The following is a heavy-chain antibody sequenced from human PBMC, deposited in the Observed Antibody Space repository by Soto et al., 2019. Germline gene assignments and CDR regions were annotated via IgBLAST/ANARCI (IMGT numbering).Heavy chain of an antibody. D-gene: IGHD3-22*01. J-gene: IGHJ4*02. CDR1: GGSISGGSYY. Sequence: PSETLSLTCTVSGGSISGGSYYWTWIRQHPGKGLEWIGYIYYSGSTYYNPSLKSRITMSVDTSKNQFSLKLNSVTAADTAVYYCARGDYYDSSGYFYWGQGTLVTVSS. CDR3: ARGDYYDSSGYFY. V-gene: IGHV4-31*03. CDR2: IYYSGST.